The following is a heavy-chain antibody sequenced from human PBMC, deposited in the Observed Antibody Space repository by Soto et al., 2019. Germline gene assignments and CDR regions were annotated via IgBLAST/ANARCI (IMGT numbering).Heavy chain of an antibody. J-gene: IGHJ4*02. D-gene: IGHD6-13*01. CDR3: ARAPQTVAGAGIWY. V-gene: IGHV1-18*04. CDR1: GYTFSSYG. Sequence: ASVKVACKASGYTFSSYGISWVRQAPGQGLDLMGWISGYNGDTNYAQKSQGRVTMTTDTSTNTAYMDLRTLRSDATAVSYCARAPQTVAGAGIWYWGQGHLVIVSS. CDR2: ISGYNGDT.